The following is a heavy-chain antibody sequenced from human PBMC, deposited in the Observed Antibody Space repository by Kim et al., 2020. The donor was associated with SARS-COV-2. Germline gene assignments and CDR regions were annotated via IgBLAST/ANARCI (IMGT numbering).Heavy chain of an antibody. CDR1: GFTFSSYS. CDR3: ARVIVGATLPAYYYYGMDV. D-gene: IGHD1-26*01. V-gene: IGHV3-21*01. CDR2: ISSSSSYI. Sequence: GGSLRLSCAASGFTFSSYSMNWVRQAPGKGLEWVSSISSSSSYIYYADPVKGRFTISRDNAKNSLYLQMNSLRAEDTAVYYCARVIVGATLPAYYYYGMDVWGQGTTVTVSS. J-gene: IGHJ6*02.